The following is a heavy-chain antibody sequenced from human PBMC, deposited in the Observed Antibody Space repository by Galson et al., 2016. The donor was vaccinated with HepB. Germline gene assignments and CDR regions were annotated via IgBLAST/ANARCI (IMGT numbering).Heavy chain of an antibody. Sequence: SLRLSCAASGFTLGDYYMSWIRQPPGKGLEWISYIGFRDTAFYAESVRGRFTTFGDTARQLMYPQMNSLIAEDSAVYYCARVLLGSGGAFDTWGRGTTVTVSS. CDR3: ARVLLGSGGAFDT. V-gene: IGHV3-11*01. CDR2: IGFRDTA. CDR1: GFTLGDYY. D-gene: IGHD3-3*01. J-gene: IGHJ3*02.